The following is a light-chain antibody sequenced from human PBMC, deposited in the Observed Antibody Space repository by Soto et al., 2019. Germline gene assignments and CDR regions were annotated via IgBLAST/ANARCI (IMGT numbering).Light chain of an antibody. CDR3: QHRRNWPLT. CDR1: QSVSSY. CDR2: DAF. V-gene: IGKV3-11*01. Sequence: EIVLTQSPATLSLSPGERATLSCRASQSVSSYLAWYQQKPGQAPRLLIYDAFNRATGIPARFSGSGSGADFTLTISSLEPEDFAVYYCQHRRNWPLTFGGGTKVDIK. J-gene: IGKJ4*01.